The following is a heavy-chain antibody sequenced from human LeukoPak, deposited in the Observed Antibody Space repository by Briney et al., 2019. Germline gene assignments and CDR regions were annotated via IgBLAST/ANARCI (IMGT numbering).Heavy chain of an antibody. J-gene: IGHJ1*01. CDR1: GYSFTSSW. CDR3: ATYAGSYSKFFQH. CDR2: INPGDSDT. D-gene: IGHD3-10*01. V-gene: IGHV5-51*01. Sequence: GESLKISCKGSGYSFTSSWIGWVRQMPGKGLEWMGIINPGDSDTSYSPSFQGQVTISADKSISTAYLQWSSLKASDTAMYYCATYAGSYSKFFQHWGQGTLVTVSS.